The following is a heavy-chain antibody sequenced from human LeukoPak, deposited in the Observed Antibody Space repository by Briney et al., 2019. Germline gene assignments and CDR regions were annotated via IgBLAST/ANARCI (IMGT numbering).Heavy chain of an antibody. CDR1: GFTLSTFS. J-gene: IGHJ4*02. Sequence: AGGSLRLSCAASGFTLSTFSMNWVRLAPGKGLEWVSSISSSSTSIYYADSVKGRFTLSRDNAKNSLYLQMNSLRVEDTAVYYCTASYGYPYWGQGTLVTVSS. D-gene: IGHD5-18*01. V-gene: IGHV3-21*01. CDR2: ISSSSTSI. CDR3: TASYGYPY.